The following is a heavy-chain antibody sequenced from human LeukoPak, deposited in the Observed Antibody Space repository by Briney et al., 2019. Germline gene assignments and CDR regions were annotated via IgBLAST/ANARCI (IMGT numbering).Heavy chain of an antibody. CDR3: ARNKYVHWLSRRYYYYGMDV. D-gene: IGHD3-9*01. CDR2: IKQDGSEK. J-gene: IGHJ6*02. CDR1: GFTFSSYW. Sequence: GGSPRLSCAASGFTFSSYWMSWVRQAPGKGLEWVANIKQDGSEKYYVDSVKGRFTISRDNAKNSLYLQMNSLRAEDTAVYYCARNKYVHWLSRRYYYYGMDVWGQGTTVTVSS. V-gene: IGHV3-7*01.